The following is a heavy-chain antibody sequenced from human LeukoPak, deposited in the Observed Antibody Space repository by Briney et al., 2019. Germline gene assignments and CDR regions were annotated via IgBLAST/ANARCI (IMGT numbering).Heavy chain of an antibody. V-gene: IGHV4-59*01. CDR1: GGSISSYY. Sequence: KPSETLSLTCTVSGGSISSYYWSWIRQPPGKGLEWIGYIYYSGSTNYNPSLQSRVTISVDTSKNQFSLKLSSVTAADTAVYYCARTAGYDFWSGLNYYYYMDVWGKGTTVTVSS. D-gene: IGHD3-3*01. CDR3: ARTAGYDFWSGLNYYYYMDV. CDR2: IYYSGST. J-gene: IGHJ6*03.